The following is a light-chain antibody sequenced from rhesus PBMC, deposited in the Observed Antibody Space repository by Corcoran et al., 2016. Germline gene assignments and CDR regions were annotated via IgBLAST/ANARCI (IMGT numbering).Light chain of an antibody. J-gene: IGKJ1*01. V-gene: IGKV1-25*01. CDR2: EAS. Sequence: DIQMTQSPSSLSASVGDRVTITCRASQGITNDLAWYQQKPWETPKLLIYEASRLQSGIPSRFSGSGSGTDFTRTISSLQSEDFATYYCQHYYSTPWTFGQGTKVEIK. CDR1: QGITND. CDR3: QHYYSTPWT.